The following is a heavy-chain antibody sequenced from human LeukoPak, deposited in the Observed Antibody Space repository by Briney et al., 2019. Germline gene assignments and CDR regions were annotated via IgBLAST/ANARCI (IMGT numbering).Heavy chain of an antibody. Sequence: ASVKVSCKASGYTFTGYYMHWVRQAPGQGLEWMGWINPNSGGTNYAQKFQGRVTMTRDTSISTAHMELSRLRSDDTAVYYCARVPGGVLRYFDWLLLAWGQGTLVTVSS. V-gene: IGHV1-2*02. CDR2: INPNSGGT. CDR3: ARVPGGVLRYFDWLLLA. D-gene: IGHD3-9*01. CDR1: GYTFTGYY. J-gene: IGHJ5*02.